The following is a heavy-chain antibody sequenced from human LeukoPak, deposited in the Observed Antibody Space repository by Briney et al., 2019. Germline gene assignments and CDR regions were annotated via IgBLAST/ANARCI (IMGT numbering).Heavy chain of an antibody. D-gene: IGHD5-24*01. Sequence: SETLSLTCTVSGGSISNYYWSWIRQPAGKGLEWIGRIYTSASTNYNPSLKSRVTLPVDASKNQFSLRLSSQTAADTAVYYCARGRYCSATICSGGDAFDIWGQGTVVTVSS. V-gene: IGHV4-4*07. J-gene: IGHJ3*02. CDR3: ARGRYCSATICSGGDAFDI. CDR2: IYTSAST. CDR1: GGSISNYY.